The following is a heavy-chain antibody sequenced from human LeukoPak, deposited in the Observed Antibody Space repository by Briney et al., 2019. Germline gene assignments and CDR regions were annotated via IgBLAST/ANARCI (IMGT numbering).Heavy chain of an antibody. V-gene: IGHV3-23*01. CDR1: GFTFSTYG. Sequence: GGSLRLSCTASGFTFSTYGMSWVRQAPGKGLDWVLAISGSDGSTYYADSVKGRFTISRDNSKNTLYLQMSSLRAEDTAIYYCAKDLITIENYWGQGTLVTVSS. CDR2: ISGSDGST. D-gene: IGHD3-3*01. J-gene: IGHJ4*02. CDR3: AKDLITIENY.